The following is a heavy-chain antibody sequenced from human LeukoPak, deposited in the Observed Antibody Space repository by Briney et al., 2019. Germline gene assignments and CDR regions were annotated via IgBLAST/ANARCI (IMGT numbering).Heavy chain of an antibody. CDR2: IWYDGSKE. CDR3: ANDYRSGSFHDF. J-gene: IGHJ4*02. Sequence: GGSLRLSCAASGFTFSSYGMHWVRQAPAKGLEWVAVIWYDGSKEYLADSVKGRFTISRDNSKNTLYLQMNTLRAEDTAVYYCANDYRSGSFHDFWGQGTLVTVSS. D-gene: IGHD3-10*01. V-gene: IGHV3-33*06. CDR1: GFTFSSYG.